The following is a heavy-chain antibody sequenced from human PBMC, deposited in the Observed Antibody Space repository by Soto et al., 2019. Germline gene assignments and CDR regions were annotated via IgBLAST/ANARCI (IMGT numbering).Heavy chain of an antibody. CDR1: GGSINSSYW. J-gene: IGHJ4*02. CDR2: ISHGGST. Sequence: QVQLQESDPGLVKPSETLSLTCVVSGGSINSSYWWNWVRQPPGKGLEWIGEISHGGSTNFNPSLKSRATISVDKSKTHLSLKLDSVTAADTAVYYCAREVSGIQAFDYWGQGTLVTVSS. D-gene: IGHD1-20*01. V-gene: IGHV4-4*02. CDR3: AREVSGIQAFDY.